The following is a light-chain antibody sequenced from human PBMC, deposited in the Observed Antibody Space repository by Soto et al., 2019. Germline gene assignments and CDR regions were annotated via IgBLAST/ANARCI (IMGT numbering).Light chain of an antibody. Sequence: QSALTQPPSASGSPGQSVTISCTGTSSDVGGYNYVSWYQQHPGKAPKLMIYEVSKRPSGVPDRFSGSKSGNTASLTGSGLQAEDEADYYCSSYAGSKNVVFGGGTKLTVL. CDR2: EVS. J-gene: IGLJ2*01. V-gene: IGLV2-8*01. CDR1: SSDVGGYNY. CDR3: SSYAGSKNVV.